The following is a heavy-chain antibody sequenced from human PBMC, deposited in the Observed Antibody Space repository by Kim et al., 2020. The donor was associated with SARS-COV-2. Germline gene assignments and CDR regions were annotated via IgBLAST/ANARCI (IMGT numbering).Heavy chain of an antibody. J-gene: IGHJ6*03. Sequence: SETLSLTCTVSGGSISSYYWSWIRQPPGKGLEWIGYIYYSGSTNYNPSLKSRVTISVDTSKNQFSLKLSSVTAADTAVYYCARFRGVYSSSSKYYYYYYMDVWGKGTTVTVSS. CDR2: IYYSGST. CDR1: GGSISSYY. V-gene: IGHV4-59*08. D-gene: IGHD6-6*01. CDR3: ARFRGVYSSSSKYYYYYYMDV.